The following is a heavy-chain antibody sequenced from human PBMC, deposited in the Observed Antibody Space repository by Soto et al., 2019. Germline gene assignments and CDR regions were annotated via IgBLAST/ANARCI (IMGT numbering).Heavy chain of an antibody. CDR2: IYYSGST. CDR3: ARRYGSGFDY. CDR1: GGSISSYY. V-gene: IGHV4-59*08. Sequence: QVQLQESGPGLVKPSETLSLTCTVSGGSISSYYWSWIRQPPGKGLEWIGYIYYSGSTNYNPSLQAPVTLLGSNAKNQFLLKLSSVPAADTAVYYWARRYGSGFDYWGQGTLVTVSS. J-gene: IGHJ4*02. D-gene: IGHD5-18*01.